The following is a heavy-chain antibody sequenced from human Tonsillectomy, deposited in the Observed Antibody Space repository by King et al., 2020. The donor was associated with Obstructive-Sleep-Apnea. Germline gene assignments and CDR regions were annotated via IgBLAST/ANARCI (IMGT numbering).Heavy chain of an antibody. CDR3: ARNPPYYDILTGYSYFDY. CDR2: ISSSSSYI. Sequence: VQLVESGGGLIKPGGSLRLSCAASGFTFSSYSMNWVRQAPGKGLEWVSSISSSSSYIYYADSVKGRFTISRDNAKNSLYLQMNSLGAEDTAVYYCARNPPYYDILTGYSYFDYWGQGTLVTVSS. V-gene: IGHV3-21*01. CDR1: GFTFSSYS. J-gene: IGHJ4*02. D-gene: IGHD3-9*01.